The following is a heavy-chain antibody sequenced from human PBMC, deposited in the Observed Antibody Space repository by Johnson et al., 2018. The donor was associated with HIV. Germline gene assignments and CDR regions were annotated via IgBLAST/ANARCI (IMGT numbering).Heavy chain of an antibody. J-gene: IGHJ3*02. CDR1: GFTVSSNY. CDR2: IYSGGST. D-gene: IGHD6-13*01. Sequence: VLLVESGGGLVQPGGSLRLSCAASGFTVSSNYMSWVRQAPGKGLEWVSVIYSGGSTYYADSVKGRFTISRDNSKNTLYLQMNSLRAEDTAVYYCVRDQFYSSSWYDTFDIWGQGTMVTVAA. V-gene: IGHV3-66*01. CDR3: VRDQFYSSSWYDTFDI.